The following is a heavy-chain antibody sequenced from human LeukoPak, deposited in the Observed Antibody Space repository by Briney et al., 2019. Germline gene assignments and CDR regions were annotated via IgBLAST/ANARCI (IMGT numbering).Heavy chain of an antibody. V-gene: IGHV1-46*01. CDR1: GYTFTSYY. CDR3: AREQYGSGSYGDYYYGMDV. Sequence: GASVKLSCKASGYTFTSYYMHWVRQAPRQGLEWMGIINPSGGSTSYAQKFQGRLTMTRDTSTSTEYMELSSLRSEDTAVYYCAREQYGSGSYGDYYYGMDVWGQGTTVTVSS. CDR2: INPSGGST. D-gene: IGHD3-10*01. J-gene: IGHJ6*02.